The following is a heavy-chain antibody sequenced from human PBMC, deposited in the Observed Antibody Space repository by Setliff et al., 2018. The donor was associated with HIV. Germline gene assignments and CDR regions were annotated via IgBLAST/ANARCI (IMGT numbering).Heavy chain of an antibody. CDR3: AREPGRGSSWYVGFSYYYYYMDV. D-gene: IGHD6-13*01. CDR1: GYTFTSYG. J-gene: IGHJ6*03. CDR2: ISAYNGNT. Sequence: ASVKVSCKASGYTFTSYGISWVRQAPGQGLEWMGWISAYNGNTNYAQKLQGRVTMTTDTSTSTAYMELRSLRSDDTAVYYCAREPGRGSSWYVGFSYYYYYMDVWGKGTTVTVSS. V-gene: IGHV1-18*01.